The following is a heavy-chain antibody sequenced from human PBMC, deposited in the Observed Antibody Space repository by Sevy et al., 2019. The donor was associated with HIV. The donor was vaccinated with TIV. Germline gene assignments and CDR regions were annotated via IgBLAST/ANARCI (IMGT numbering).Heavy chain of an antibody. V-gene: IGHV3-49*04. J-gene: IGHJ6*03. Sequence: GGSLRLSCTASGFTFGDYAMSWVRQAPGKGLEWVGFIRSKAYGGTTEYAASVKGRFTISRDDSKSIAYLQMNSLKTEDTAVYYCTRDPPSIVVVPAAPEGYEYMDVWGKGTTVTVSS. CDR1: GFTFGDYA. D-gene: IGHD2-2*01. CDR3: TRDPPSIVVVPAAPEGYEYMDV. CDR2: IRSKAYGGTT.